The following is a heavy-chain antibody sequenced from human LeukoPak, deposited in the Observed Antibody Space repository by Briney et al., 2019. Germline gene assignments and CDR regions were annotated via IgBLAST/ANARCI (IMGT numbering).Heavy chain of an antibody. CDR1: GGSISSGGYS. CDR3: ARDVPFPLRFLSSWFDP. Sequence: PSQTLSLTCAVSGGSISSGGYSWSWIRQPAGKGLEWIGRIYTSGSTNYNPSLKSRVTMSVDTSKNQFSLKLSSVTAADTAVYYCARDVPFPLRFLSSWFDPWGQGTLVTVSS. V-gene: IGHV4-61*02. D-gene: IGHD3-3*01. J-gene: IGHJ5*02. CDR2: IYTSGST.